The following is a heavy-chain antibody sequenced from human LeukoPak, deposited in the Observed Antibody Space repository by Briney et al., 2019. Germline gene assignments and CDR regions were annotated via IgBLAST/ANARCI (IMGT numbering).Heavy chain of an antibody. D-gene: IGHD5-12*01. V-gene: IGHV3-21*01. J-gene: IGHJ4*02. CDR2: ISASTSYI. Sequence: GGSLRLSCAASGFTFSTYTMNWVRQAPGKGLEWVSSISASTSYINYADSVKGRFTISRDNAENSLYLQMNRLRAEDTAVYYCARDRGADYWGQGTLVTVSS. CDR1: GFTFSTYT. CDR3: ARDRGADY.